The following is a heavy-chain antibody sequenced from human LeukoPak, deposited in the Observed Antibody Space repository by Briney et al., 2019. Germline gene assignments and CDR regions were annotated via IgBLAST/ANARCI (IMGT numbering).Heavy chain of an antibody. J-gene: IGHJ4*02. CDR2: INPHSGGT. Sequence: ASVKVSCKASGYTFTGYYMYWVRQAPGQAREWMGRINPHSGGTNYPQKFQGRVTMTRDTSISTAYMELSRLRSDDTAVYYCARTVGGGAIDYWGQGTLVTVSS. CDR1: GYTFTGYY. V-gene: IGHV1-2*06. D-gene: IGHD3-16*01. CDR3: ARTVGGGAIDY.